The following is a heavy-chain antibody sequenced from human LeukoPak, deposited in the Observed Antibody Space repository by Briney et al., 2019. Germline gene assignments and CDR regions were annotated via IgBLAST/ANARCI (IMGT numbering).Heavy chain of an antibody. J-gene: IGHJ4*02. CDR3: AKDGLDQITIFGVATNYFDY. CDR2: IWYDGSNK. Sequence: GGSLRLSCAASGFTFSSYGMHWVRQAPGKGLEWVAIIWYDGSNKYYADSVKGRFTISRDNSKNTLYLQMNSLRAEDTAVYYCAKDGLDQITIFGVATNYFDYWGQGTLVTVSS. V-gene: IGHV3-33*06. CDR1: GFTFSSYG. D-gene: IGHD3-3*01.